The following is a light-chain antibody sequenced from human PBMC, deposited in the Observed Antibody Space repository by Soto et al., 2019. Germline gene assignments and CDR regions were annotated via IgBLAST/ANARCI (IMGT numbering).Light chain of an antibody. Sequence: QSVLTQPPSASGTPGQRVTISCSGGSYNVGKNLVYWYQQRPGTAPKLIIFKSNQRPSGVPDRFSGSNSGSSASLAISGLRSEDEADYFCAAWDDSLSAWVFGGGTK. V-gene: IGLV1-47*01. J-gene: IGLJ3*02. CDR1: SYNVGKNL. CDR3: AAWDDSLSAWV. CDR2: KSN.